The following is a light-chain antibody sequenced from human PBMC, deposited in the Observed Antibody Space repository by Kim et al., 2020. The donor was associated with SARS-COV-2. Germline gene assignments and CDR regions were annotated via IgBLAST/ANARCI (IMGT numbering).Light chain of an antibody. CDR3: QSADSSGSYV. J-gene: IGLJ1*01. Sequence: VSPGQTARITCSGDALPNQFAYWYQQKPGQAPVLVIYKDTERASGIPERFSGSSSETTVTLTISGVQAQDEADYYCQSADSSGSYVFGTGTKVTVL. V-gene: IGLV3-25*03. CDR1: ALPNQF. CDR2: KDT.